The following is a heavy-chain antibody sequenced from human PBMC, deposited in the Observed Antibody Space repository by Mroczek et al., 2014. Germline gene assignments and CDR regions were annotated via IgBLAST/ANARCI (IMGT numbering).Heavy chain of an antibody. V-gene: IGHV3-21*01. Sequence: VQLVQSGGGLVKPGGSLRLSCAASGFTFSSYSMNWVRQAPGKGLEWVSSISSSSSYIYYADSVKGRFTISRDNAKNSLYLQMNSLRAEDTAVYYCARAPAGYSSSKEDYYYYYMDVWGKGTTVTRLL. J-gene: IGHJ6*03. CDR3: ARAPAGYSSSKEDYYYYYMDV. CDR2: ISSSSSYI. D-gene: IGHD6-13*01. CDR1: GFTFSSYS.